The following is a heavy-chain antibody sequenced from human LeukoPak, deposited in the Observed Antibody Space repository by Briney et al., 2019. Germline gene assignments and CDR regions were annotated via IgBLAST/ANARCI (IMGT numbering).Heavy chain of an antibody. J-gene: IGHJ4*02. CDR1: GYTFTSYG. V-gene: IGHV1-18*01. CDR2: ISAYNGNT. CDR3: ARDWVTNRRASVDY. D-gene: IGHD2-21*02. Sequence: ASVKVSCTASGYTFTSYGISWVRQAPGQGLEWMGWISAYNGNTNYAQKLQGRDTMTTDTSTSTAYMELRSLRSDDTAVYYCARDWVTNRRASVDYWGQGTLVTVSS.